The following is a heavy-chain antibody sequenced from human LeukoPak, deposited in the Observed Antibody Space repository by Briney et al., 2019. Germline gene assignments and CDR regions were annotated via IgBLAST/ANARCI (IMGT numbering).Heavy chain of an antibody. Sequence: SQTLSLTCAVSGGSISSGGHSWSWIRQPPGKGLEWIGYIYHSGSTYYNPSLKSRVTISVDRSKNQFSLKLSSVTAADTAVYYCASPTAGNYWGQGTLVTVSS. D-gene: IGHD5-18*01. CDR1: GGSISSGGHS. CDR3: ASPTAGNY. J-gene: IGHJ4*02. V-gene: IGHV4-30-2*01. CDR2: IYHSGST.